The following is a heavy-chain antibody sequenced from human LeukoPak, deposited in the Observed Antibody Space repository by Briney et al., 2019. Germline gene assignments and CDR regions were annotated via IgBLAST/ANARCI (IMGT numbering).Heavy chain of an antibody. CDR2: INPNSGGT. D-gene: IGHD3-10*01. CDR3: ARMDRGITMVRGVGNFDY. V-gene: IGHV1-2*02. CDR1: GYTFTGYY. Sequence: ASVKVSCRASGYTFTGYYMHWVRQAPGQGLEWMGWINPNSGGTNYAQKFQGRVTMTRDTSISTAYMELSRLRSDDTAVYYCARMDRGITMVRGVGNFDYWGQGTLVTVSS. J-gene: IGHJ4*02.